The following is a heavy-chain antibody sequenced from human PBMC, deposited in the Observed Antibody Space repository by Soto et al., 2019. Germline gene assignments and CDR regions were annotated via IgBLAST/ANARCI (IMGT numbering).Heavy chain of an antibody. V-gene: IGHV3-30*18. CDR2: ISYDGSNK. Sequence: PGGSLRLSCAASGFTCSSYGMHWVRQAPGKGLEWVAVISYDGSNKYYADSVKGRFTISRDNSKNTLYLQMNSLRAEDTAVYYCAKILFERWYSYGYPYGMDVWGQGTTVTVSS. D-gene: IGHD5-18*01. CDR1: GFTCSSYG. J-gene: IGHJ6*02. CDR3: AKILFERWYSYGYPYGMDV.